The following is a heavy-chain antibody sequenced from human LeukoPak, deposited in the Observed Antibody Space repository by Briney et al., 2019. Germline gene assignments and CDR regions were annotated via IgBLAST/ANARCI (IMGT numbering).Heavy chain of an antibody. CDR2: INHSGST. Sequence: PSETLSLTCAVSGGSFSGYYWSWIRQPPGKGLEWIGEINHSGSTNYNPSLKSRVTISVDTSKNQFSLKLSSVTAADTAVYYCARTGYSSGWYLTRNWFDPWGQGTLVTVSS. CDR1: GGSFSGYY. CDR3: ARTGYSSGWYLTRNWFDP. J-gene: IGHJ5*02. D-gene: IGHD6-19*01. V-gene: IGHV4-34*01.